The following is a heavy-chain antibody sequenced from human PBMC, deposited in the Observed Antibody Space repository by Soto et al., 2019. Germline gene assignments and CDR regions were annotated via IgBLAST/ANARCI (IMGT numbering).Heavy chain of an antibody. V-gene: IGHV1-3*01. Sequence: ASVKVSCKASGYTFTSYAMHWVRQAPGQRLEWMGWINAGNGNTKYSQKFQGRVTITRDTSASTAYMELSSLRSEDTAVYYYARDGEVNYYYYMDVWGKGTTVTVSS. J-gene: IGHJ6*03. D-gene: IGHD3-16*01. CDR3: ARDGEVNYYYYMDV. CDR2: INAGNGNT. CDR1: GYTFTSYA.